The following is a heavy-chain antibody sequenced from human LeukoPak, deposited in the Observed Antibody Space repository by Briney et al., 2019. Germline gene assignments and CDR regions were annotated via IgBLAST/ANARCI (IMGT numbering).Heavy chain of an antibody. V-gene: IGHV3-21*01. CDR2: ISSSSTYI. Sequence: GGSLRLSCAASGFTFSSYSMNWVRQAPGKGLEWVSCISSSSTYIYYAESVKGRFTISRDNAKNSLFLQMNSLRAEDTAVYYCAREAGTSSVGNWFDPWGQGTLVTVSS. J-gene: IGHJ5*02. CDR1: GFTFSSYS. CDR3: AREAGTSSVGNWFDP. D-gene: IGHD2-2*01.